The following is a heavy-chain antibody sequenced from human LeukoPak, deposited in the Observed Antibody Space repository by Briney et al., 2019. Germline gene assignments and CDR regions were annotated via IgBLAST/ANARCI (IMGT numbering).Heavy chain of an antibody. V-gene: IGHV4-34*01. CDR3: ARGNLGYCSGGSCGP. CDR2: INHSGST. J-gene: IGHJ5*02. D-gene: IGHD2-15*01. Sequence: GSLRLSCAASAFTFSSYSMNWVRQPPGKGLEWIGEINHSGSTNYNPSLKSRVTISVDTSKNQFSLKLSSVTAADTAVYYCARGNLGYCSGGSCGPWGQGTLVTVSS. CDR1: AFTFSSYS.